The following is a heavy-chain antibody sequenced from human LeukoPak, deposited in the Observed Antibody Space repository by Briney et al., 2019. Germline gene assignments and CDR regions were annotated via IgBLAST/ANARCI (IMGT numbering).Heavy chain of an antibody. CDR1: GFTFSDYY. D-gene: IGHD4-17*01. V-gene: IGHV3-11*06. CDR2: ISSSSYT. J-gene: IGHJ4*02. CDR3: ARDYGDYLSLYYFDY. Sequence: GGSLRLSCAASGFTFSDYYMSWMRQAPGKGLEWVSYISSSSYTNYVDSVKGRFTISRDNAKNSLYLQMNSLRAEDTAVYYCARDYGDYLSLYYFDYWGQGALVTVSS.